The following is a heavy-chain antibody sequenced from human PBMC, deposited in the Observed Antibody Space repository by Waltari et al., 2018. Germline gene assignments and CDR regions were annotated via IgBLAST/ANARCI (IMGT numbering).Heavy chain of an antibody. V-gene: IGHV3-30*02. CDR2: ACFNEINT. D-gene: IGHD3-16*01. CDR3: AKDALGNTYLDH. CDR1: GFRLSSFG. J-gene: IGHJ5*02. Sequence: QVRMVESGGGVVHPGLSLRLSGAAPGFRLSSFGVHWVRQGPGKGVEWVELACFNEINTEYPDSVRGRFTISRDNSKNSLNLEIKNLRVHDTGIYYCAKDALGNTYLDHWGQGTVVTVSS.